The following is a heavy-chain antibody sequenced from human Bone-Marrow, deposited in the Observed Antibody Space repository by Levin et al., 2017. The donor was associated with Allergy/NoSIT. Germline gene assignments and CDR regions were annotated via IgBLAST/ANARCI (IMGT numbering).Heavy chain of an antibody. CDR3: AHDKPGIGFDP. J-gene: IGHJ5*02. D-gene: IGHD2-15*01. CDR2: IYGNDDK. CDR1: GFSLSTNRVG. V-gene: IGHV2-5*01. Sequence: QTLSLTCTFSGFSLSTNRVGVAWVRQPPGKALEWLALIYGNDDKHYSPSLKSWLTITKDTSKNQVVLTMTNVDPVDTATYYCAHDKPGIGFDPWGQGTLVTVSS.